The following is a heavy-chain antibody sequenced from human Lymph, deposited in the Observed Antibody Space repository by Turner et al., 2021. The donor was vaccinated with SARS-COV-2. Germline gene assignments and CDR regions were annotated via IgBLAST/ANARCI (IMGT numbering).Heavy chain of an antibody. Sequence: QVQQVQSVAEVKKPGASVTVSCKASGYTSTRYDINWVRQATGQGLEWMGWMDPDSGDKGYAQKFSGRVTMTRDSSISTAYMELSSLRSEDTAVYYCARVDEHCTSTSCYWDDYFGMDVWGQGTTVTVSS. V-gene: IGHV1-8*01. CDR1: GYTSTRYD. CDR3: ARVDEHCTSTSCYWDDYFGMDV. CDR2: MDPDSGDK. D-gene: IGHD2-2*01. J-gene: IGHJ6*02.